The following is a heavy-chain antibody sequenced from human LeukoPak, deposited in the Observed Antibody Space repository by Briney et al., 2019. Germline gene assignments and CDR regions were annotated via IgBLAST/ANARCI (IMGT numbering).Heavy chain of an antibody. J-gene: IGHJ3*02. CDR1: GCGFSTYW. CDR3: VRRIGSYYDQAFDM. Sequence: GESLQISCKGFGCGFSTYWIGWGRRMPGKGGGWRGIIYPDDSDTRYRPSFQGQVTISVDKSISTAYLQWSSLKASDTAMYYCVRRIGSYYDQAFDMWGPGTMVTVSS. CDR2: IYPDDSDT. D-gene: IGHD1-26*01. V-gene: IGHV5-51*01.